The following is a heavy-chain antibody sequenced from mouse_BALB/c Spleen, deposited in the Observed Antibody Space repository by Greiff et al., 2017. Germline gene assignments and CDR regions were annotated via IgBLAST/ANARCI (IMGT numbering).Heavy chain of an antibody. V-gene: IGHV5-9-4*01. Sequence: EVQRVESGGGLVKPGGSLKLSCAASGFTFSSYAMSWVRQSPEKRLEWVAEISSGGSYTYYPDTVTGRFTISRDNAKNTLYLEMSSLRSEDTAMYYCAYGSSPYAMDYWGQGTSVTVSS. D-gene: IGHD1-1*01. J-gene: IGHJ4*01. CDR2: ISSGGSYT. CDR1: GFTFSSYA. CDR3: AYGSSPYAMDY.